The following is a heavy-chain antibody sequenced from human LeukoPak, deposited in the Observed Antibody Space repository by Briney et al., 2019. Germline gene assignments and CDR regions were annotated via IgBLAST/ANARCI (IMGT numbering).Heavy chain of an antibody. CDR2: IYYSGSI. J-gene: IGHJ4*02. CDR1: GASISGGTYC. CDR3: ARRGGSGRAFDY. D-gene: IGHD1-26*01. Sequence: SETLSLTCSVSGASISGGTYCWGWTRQPPGKGLEWIGSIYYSGSIYDNPSRKGGVPLSVDTTKNQFSLKLRSVTDADTAVYYCARRGGSGRAFDYWGQGTLVTVSS. V-gene: IGHV4-39*01.